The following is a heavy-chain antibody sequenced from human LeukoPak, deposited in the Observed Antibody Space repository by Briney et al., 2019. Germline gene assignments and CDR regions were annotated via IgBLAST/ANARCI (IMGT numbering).Heavy chain of an antibody. CDR3: ARAGYSYGFDWFDP. J-gene: IGHJ5*02. D-gene: IGHD5-18*01. Sequence: ASVKVSCKSSGYTFTDYYMHWVRQAPGQGLEWMAWINPKSGGTNYAQNFQGRVTMTRNTSISTAYMELSRLRSEDRAVYYCARAGYSYGFDWFDPWGQGTLVTVSS. CDR2: INPKSGGT. CDR1: GYTFTDYY. V-gene: IGHV1-2*02.